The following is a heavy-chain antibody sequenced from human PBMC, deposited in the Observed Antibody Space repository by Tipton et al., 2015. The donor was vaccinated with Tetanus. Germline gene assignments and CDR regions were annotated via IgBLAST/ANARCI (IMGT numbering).Heavy chain of an antibody. V-gene: IGHV3-11*04. CDR1: GFTFHESY. CDR3: ARDFRPIFGVAQPFDP. J-gene: IGHJ5*02. Sequence: SLRLSCAASGFTFHESYMSWIRQAPGKGLEWVSYISTNGYTIHYADAVKGRFTISRDNAKNSLYLQMNSLRDEDTAIYYCARDFRPIFGVAQPFDPWGQGTLVSASS. CDR2: ISTNGYTI. D-gene: IGHD3-3*01.